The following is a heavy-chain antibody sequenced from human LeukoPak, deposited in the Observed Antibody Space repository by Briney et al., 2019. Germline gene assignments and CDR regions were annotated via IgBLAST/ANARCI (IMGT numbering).Heavy chain of an antibody. CDR3: ARHLKERNSPVLVAAINWFDP. D-gene: IGHD2-15*01. CDR2: IYYSGST. CDR1: GGSISSSSYY. Sequence: SQTLSLTCTVSGGSISSSSYYWGWIRQPPGKGLEWIGSIYYSGSTYYNPSLKSRVTISVDTSKNQFSLKLSSVTAADTAVYYCARHLKERNSPVLVAAINWFDPWGQGTLVTVSS. V-gene: IGHV4-39*01. J-gene: IGHJ5*02.